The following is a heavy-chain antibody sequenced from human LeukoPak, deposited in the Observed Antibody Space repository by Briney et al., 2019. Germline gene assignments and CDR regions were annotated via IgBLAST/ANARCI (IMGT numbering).Heavy chain of an antibody. CDR2: ISSSSSTI. D-gene: IGHD6-13*01. V-gene: IGHV3-48*01. Sequence: GGALRLSWAASGFTFSSYSMNWVRQAPGKGLEWVSYISSSSSTIYYADSVKGRFTISRDNAKNSLYLQMNSLRAEDTAVYYCARDAPIAAAGYYYYYYGMDVWGQGTTVTVSS. J-gene: IGHJ6*02. CDR3: ARDAPIAAAGYYYYYYGMDV. CDR1: GFTFSSYS.